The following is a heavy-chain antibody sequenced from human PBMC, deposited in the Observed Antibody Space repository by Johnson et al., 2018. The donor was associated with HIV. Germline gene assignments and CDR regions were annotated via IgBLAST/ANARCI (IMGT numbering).Heavy chain of an antibody. Sequence: VQLVESGGGLIQPGGSLRLSCAASGFIVSINYMSWVRQAPGMGLEWVSSISGTGDNTYYADSMKGRVTISKDNSKNTLYVEMNSLRAEDKAVYYCASDNGGTKDAFDIWGQGTMVTVSS. J-gene: IGHJ3*02. CDR3: ASDNGGTKDAFDI. CDR1: GFIVSINY. V-gene: IGHV3-53*01. CDR2: ISGTGDNT. D-gene: IGHD3-10*01.